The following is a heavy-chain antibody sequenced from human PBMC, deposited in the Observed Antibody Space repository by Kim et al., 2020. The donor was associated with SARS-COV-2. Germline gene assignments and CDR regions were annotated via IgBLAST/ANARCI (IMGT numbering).Heavy chain of an antibody. D-gene: IGHD3-10*01. CDR3: ARGPTYYYGSGSYQY. J-gene: IGHJ4*02. V-gene: IGHV4-34*01. Sequence: PSLKSRVTISVDTSKNQFSLKLSSVTAADTAVYYCARGPTYYYGSGSYQYWGQGTLVTVSS.